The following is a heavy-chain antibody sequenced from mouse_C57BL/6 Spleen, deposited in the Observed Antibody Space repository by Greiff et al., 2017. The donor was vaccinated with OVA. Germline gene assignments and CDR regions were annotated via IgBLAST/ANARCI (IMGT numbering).Heavy chain of an antibody. CDR1: GFTFSSYG. J-gene: IGHJ2*01. CDR2: ISSGGSYT. CDR3: AREGLDD. V-gene: IGHV5-6*01. Sequence: EVQLVESGGDLVKPGGSLKLSCAASGFTFSSYGMSWVRQTPDKRLEWVATISSGGSYTYYPDSVKGRFTISRDNAKNTLYLQMSSLKAEDTAMYYCAREGLDDWGQGTTLTVS.